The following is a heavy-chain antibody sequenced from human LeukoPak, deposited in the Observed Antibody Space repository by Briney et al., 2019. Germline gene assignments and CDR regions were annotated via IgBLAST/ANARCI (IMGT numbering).Heavy chain of an antibody. D-gene: IGHD3-22*01. CDR2: IYYSGST. J-gene: IGHJ4*02. Sequence: SETLSLTCTVSGGSISSSSYYWGWIRQPPGKGLEWIGSIYYSGSTYYNPSLKSRVTISVDTSKNQFSLKLSSVTAADTAVYYCARPGPGITMIVYLGYWGQGTLVTVFS. V-gene: IGHV4-39*01. CDR1: GGSISSSSYY. CDR3: ARPGPGITMIVYLGY.